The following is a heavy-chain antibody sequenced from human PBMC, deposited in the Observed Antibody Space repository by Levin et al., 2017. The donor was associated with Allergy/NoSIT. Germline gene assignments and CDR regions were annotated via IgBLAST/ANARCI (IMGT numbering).Heavy chain of an antibody. Sequence: GGSLRLSCAASGFTFSNYGMHWVRQAPGKGLEWVAVIWYDGSRNYYADSVKGRFTISRDNSKNTLYLEMNSLRVEDTAVYYCAKGDGHYYYHMDVWGKGTTVTVSS. V-gene: IGHV3-33*06. CDR2: IWYDGSRN. CDR1: GFTFSNYG. J-gene: IGHJ6*03. CDR3: AKGDGHYYYHMDV.